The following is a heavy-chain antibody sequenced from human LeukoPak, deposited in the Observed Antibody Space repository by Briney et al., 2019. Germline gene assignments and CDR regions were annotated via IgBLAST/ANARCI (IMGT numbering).Heavy chain of an antibody. V-gene: IGHV3-21*01. J-gene: IGHJ4*02. D-gene: IGHD6-13*01. Sequence: PGGSLRLSCAASGFTFSSYSMNWVRQAPGKGLEWVSSISSSSSYICYADSVKGRFTISRDNAKNSLYLQMNSLRAEDTAVYYCAREPGIAAAGTDPDYWGQGTLVTVSS. CDR2: ISSSSSYI. CDR3: AREPGIAAAGTDPDY. CDR1: GFTFSSYS.